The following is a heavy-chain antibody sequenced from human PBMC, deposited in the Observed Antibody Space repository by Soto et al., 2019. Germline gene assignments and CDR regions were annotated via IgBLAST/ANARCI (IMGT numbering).Heavy chain of an antibody. V-gene: IGHV3-23*01. CDR3: AAVAGFTGVGADY. J-gene: IGHJ4*02. CDR1: GFTFSSYA. D-gene: IGHD6-19*01. CDR2: ISGSGGST. Sequence: EVQLLESGGGLVQPGGSLRLSCAASGFTFSSYAMSWVRQAPGKGLEWVSAISGSGGSTYYADSVKGRFTISRDNSKNTLYLQMNSLRAEDTAGYYCAAVAGFTGVGADYWGQGTLVTVSS.